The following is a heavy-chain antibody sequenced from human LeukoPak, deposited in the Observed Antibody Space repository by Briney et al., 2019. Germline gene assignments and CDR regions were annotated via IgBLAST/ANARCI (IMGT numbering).Heavy chain of an antibody. CDR2: ISSSGST. Sequence: PSETLSLTCTVSGDSISSGDYYWSWIRQPAGKGLEWIGRISSSGSTNYSPSLKSRVTISVDTSKNQFSLKLSSVTAADTAVYYCARDITGSFDYWGQGNLVTASS. CDR3: ARDITGSFDY. J-gene: IGHJ4*02. D-gene: IGHD1-14*01. V-gene: IGHV4-61*02. CDR1: GDSISSGDYY.